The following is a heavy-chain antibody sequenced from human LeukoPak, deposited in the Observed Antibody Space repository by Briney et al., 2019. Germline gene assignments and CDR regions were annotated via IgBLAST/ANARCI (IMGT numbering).Heavy chain of an antibody. CDR1: GYTFTGYY. V-gene: IGHV1-2*02. CDR3: ARISTYMSSSSPYFFDY. Sequence: GASVKVSCKASGYTFTGYYMHWVRQAPGQGLEWMGWINPNSGGTNYAQKFQGRVTMTRDTSISTAYMELSRLRSEDTAVYYCARISTYMSSSSPYFFDYWGQGTLVAVSS. J-gene: IGHJ4*02. D-gene: IGHD6-6*01. CDR2: INPNSGGT.